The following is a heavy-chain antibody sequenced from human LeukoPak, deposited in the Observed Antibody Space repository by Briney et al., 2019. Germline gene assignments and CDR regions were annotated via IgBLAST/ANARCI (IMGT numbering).Heavy chain of an antibody. CDR1: GFTFSSYS. Sequence: GGSLRLSCAASGFTFSSYSMNWVRQAPGKGLEWVSSINSDSSLMFYAESVKGRFTISRDNAKNSLYLQMNSLRAEDTAVYYCARLFMVRGVLNPDYWGQGTLVTVSS. V-gene: IGHV3-21*01. D-gene: IGHD3-10*01. J-gene: IGHJ4*02. CDR3: ARLFMVRGVLNPDY. CDR2: INSDSSLM.